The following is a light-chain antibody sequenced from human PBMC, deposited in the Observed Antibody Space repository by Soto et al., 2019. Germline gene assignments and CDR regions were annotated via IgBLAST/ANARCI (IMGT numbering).Light chain of an antibody. V-gene: IGKV1-27*01. CDR1: QGISNY. J-gene: IGKJ3*01. CDR3: QKYNSAPRFT. CDR2: AAS. Sequence: DIQMTQSPSSLSASVGDRVTITCRASQGISNYLAWYQQKPGKVPKLQIYAASTLQSGVPSRFSGSGSGTDFTLTISSLLPEDVATYCWQKYNSAPRFTFGPGTKVDIK.